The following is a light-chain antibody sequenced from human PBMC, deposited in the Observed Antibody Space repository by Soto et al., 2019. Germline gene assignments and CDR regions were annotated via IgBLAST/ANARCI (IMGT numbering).Light chain of an antibody. CDR2: EVS. Sequence: QSALTQPDSVSGSPEQSITISCTGTSSDIGVSTFVSWYQQHPGKAPELIMYEVSDRPSGVSHRFSGSKSGNTASLTISGLQAEDEADYYCSSYTTSHTLVFGGGTKLTVL. CDR3: SSYTTSHTLV. CDR1: SSDIGVSTF. V-gene: IGLV2-14*01. J-gene: IGLJ2*01.